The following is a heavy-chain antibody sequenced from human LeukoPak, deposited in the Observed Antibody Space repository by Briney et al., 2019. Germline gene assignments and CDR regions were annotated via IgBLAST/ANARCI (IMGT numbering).Heavy chain of an antibody. Sequence: GGSLRLSCAASGFTFHHYAIHWVRQVPGKGLEWVPGISWNSGSIGYADSVKGRFTISRDNAQNSVYLQMNSLRAEDTALYYCAKDKAPLYSGYDWDLDFWGQGTLVTVSS. J-gene: IGHJ4*02. V-gene: IGHV3-9*01. D-gene: IGHD5-12*01. CDR2: ISWNSGSI. CDR1: GFTFHHYA. CDR3: AKDKAPLYSGYDWDLDF.